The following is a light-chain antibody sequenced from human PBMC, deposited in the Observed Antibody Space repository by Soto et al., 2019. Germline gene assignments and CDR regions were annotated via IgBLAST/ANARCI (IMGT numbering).Light chain of an antibody. Sequence: EIVLTQSPGTLSLSPGERATLSCRASQSVSSNYLAWYQQKPGQAPRLLIYGASSRATGVPDRFSGSGSGTDFTLTISRLEPEDFAVYYCQQHGSSPYTFGQGTKQEIK. CDR3: QQHGSSPYT. CDR2: GAS. CDR1: QSVSSNY. V-gene: IGKV3-20*01. J-gene: IGKJ2*01.